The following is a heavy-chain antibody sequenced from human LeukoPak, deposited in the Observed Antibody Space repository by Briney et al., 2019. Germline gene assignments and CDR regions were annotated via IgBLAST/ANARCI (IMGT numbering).Heavy chain of an antibody. CDR2: ISYDGSNK. D-gene: IGHD2-15*01. J-gene: IGHJ4*02. CDR3: AKILGYCSGGSCLFDY. Sequence: PGGSLRLSCAASGFTFSSYGMHWVRQAPGKGLEWVAVISYDGSNKYNADSVKGRFTISRDNSKNTLYLQMNSLRAEDTAVYYCAKILGYCSGGSCLFDYWGQGTLVTVSS. V-gene: IGHV3-30*18. CDR1: GFTFSSYG.